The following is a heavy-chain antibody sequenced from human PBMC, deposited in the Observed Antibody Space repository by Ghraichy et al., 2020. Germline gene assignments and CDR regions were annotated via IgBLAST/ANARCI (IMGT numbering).Heavy chain of an antibody. CDR2: INHSGST. CDR1: GGSFSGYY. V-gene: IGHV4-34*01. D-gene: IGHD1-7*01. Sequence: SETLSLTCAVYGGSFSGYYWSWIRQPPGKGLEWIGEINHSGSTNYNPSLKSRVTISVDTSKNQFSLKLSSVTAADTAVYYCARGVTGTTSYWGQGTLVTVSS. CDR3: ARGVTGTTSY. J-gene: IGHJ4*02.